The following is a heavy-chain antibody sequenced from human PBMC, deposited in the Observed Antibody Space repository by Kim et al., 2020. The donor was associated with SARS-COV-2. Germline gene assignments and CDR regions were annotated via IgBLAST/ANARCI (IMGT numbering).Heavy chain of an antibody. CDR1: GFTFSGSA. D-gene: IGHD2-15*01. CDR2: IRSKANSYAT. J-gene: IGHJ6*02. V-gene: IGHV3-73*01. CDR3: IGPLSNIAPDYYYYGMDV. Sequence: GGSLRLSCAASGFTFSGSAMHWVRQASGKGLEWVGRIRSKANSYATAYAASVKGRFTISRDDSKNTAYLQMNSLKTEDTAVYYCIGPLSNIAPDYYYYGMDVWGQGTTVTVSS.